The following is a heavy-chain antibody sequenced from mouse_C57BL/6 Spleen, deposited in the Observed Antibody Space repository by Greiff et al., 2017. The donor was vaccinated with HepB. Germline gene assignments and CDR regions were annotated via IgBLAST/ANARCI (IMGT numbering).Heavy chain of an antibody. J-gene: IGHJ3*01. V-gene: IGHV3-6*01. Sequence: ESGPGLVKPSQSLSLTCSVTGYSITSGYYWNWIRQFPGNKLEWMGYISYDGSNNYNPSLKNRISITRDTSKNQFFLKLNSVTTEDTATYYCARASGGFAYWGQGTLVTVSA. CDR3: ARASGGFAY. CDR1: GYSITSGYY. CDR2: ISYDGSN.